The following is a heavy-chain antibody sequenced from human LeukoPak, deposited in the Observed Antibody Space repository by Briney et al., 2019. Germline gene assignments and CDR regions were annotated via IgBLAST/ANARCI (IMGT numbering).Heavy chain of an antibody. D-gene: IGHD2-2*01. Sequence: PSETLSLTCTVSGGSISSSSYYWGWIRQPPGKGLEWIGSIYYSGSTYYNPSLKSRVTISVDTSKNQFSLKLSSVTAADTAVYYCASTPPVVPAARGESPVLNYYYYGMDVWGQGTTVTVSS. CDR1: GGSISSSSYY. J-gene: IGHJ6*02. V-gene: IGHV4-39*07. CDR2: IYYSGST. CDR3: ASTPPVVPAARGESPVLNYYYYGMDV.